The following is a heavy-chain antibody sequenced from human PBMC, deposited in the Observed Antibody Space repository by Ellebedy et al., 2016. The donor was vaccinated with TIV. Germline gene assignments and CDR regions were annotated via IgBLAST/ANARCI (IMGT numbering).Heavy chain of an antibody. D-gene: IGHD3-3*01. CDR1: GGSISSSNW. CDR3: ARGGTYYEDPGSGP. Sequence: SETLSLXXAVSGGSISSSNWWSWVRQPPGKGLEWIGEIYHSGSTNYNPSLKSRVTISVDKSKNQFSLKLSSVTAADTAVYYCARGGTYYEDPGSGPWGQGTLVTVSS. CDR2: IYHSGST. V-gene: IGHV4-4*02. J-gene: IGHJ5*02.